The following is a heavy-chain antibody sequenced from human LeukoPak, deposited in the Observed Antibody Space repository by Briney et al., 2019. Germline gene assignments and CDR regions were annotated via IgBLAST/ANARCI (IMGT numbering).Heavy chain of an antibody. Sequence: KAGGSLRLSCAASGFTFSSYSMNWVRQAPGKGLEWVSSISSGSTYMYYADSVKGRFTISRDNSKNTLYLQMNSLRTEDTAVYYCARGLMYYDTSGFGDYWGQGTLVTVSS. CDR1: GFTFSSYS. CDR3: ARGLMYYDTSGFGDY. CDR2: ISSGSTYM. D-gene: IGHD3-22*01. V-gene: IGHV3-21*04. J-gene: IGHJ4*02.